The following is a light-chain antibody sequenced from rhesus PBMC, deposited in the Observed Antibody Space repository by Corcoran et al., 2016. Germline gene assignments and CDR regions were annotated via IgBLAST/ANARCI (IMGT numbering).Light chain of an antibody. CDR3: SSYAATNTLV. Sequence: QAALTQPRSVSGSPGQSVTFSCTGTSSDIGGYNYVSWYQQHPGPAPKLMIYEVNKRPSGVSDRFSGSKSGNTASLTISGLQAEDEADYYCSSYAATNTLVFGSGTKLTVL. CDR2: EVN. J-gene: IGLJ6*01. CDR1: SSDIGGYNY. V-gene: IGLV2-32*02.